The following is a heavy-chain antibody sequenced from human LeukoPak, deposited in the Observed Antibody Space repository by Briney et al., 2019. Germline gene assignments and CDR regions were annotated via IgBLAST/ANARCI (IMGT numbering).Heavy chain of an antibody. CDR3: ARGAKYCSGSNCYDYDKLFDS. CDR1: GFTFSNYW. Sequence: TGGSLRLSCAASGFTFSNYWMSWVRQAPGKGLEWAANIKQDGSEKCYVDSVKGRFTISRDNTKNSLYLQMTSLRAEDTAMFYCARGAKYCSGSNCYDYDKLFDSWGQGTLVSVSS. CDR2: IKQDGSEK. D-gene: IGHD2-15*01. J-gene: IGHJ4*02. V-gene: IGHV3-7*01.